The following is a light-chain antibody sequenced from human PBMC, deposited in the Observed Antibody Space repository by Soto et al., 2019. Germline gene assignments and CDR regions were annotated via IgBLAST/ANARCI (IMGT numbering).Light chain of an antibody. J-gene: IGKJ1*01. Sequence: DIQMTQSPSILSASVGDRVTITCRASQSISSWLAWYQQKPGKAPNLLIHKASHLESGVPSRFSGSGSGTEFTLTISSLQPGDFATYYCQQLSSYPVTFGQGTKVDIK. CDR1: QSISSW. CDR3: QQLSSYPVT. CDR2: KAS. V-gene: IGKV1-5*03.